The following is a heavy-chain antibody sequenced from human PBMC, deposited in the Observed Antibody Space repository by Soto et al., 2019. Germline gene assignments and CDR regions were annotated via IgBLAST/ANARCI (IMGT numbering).Heavy chain of an antibody. CDR2: IIPIFGTA. J-gene: IGHJ3*02. V-gene: IGHV1-69*13. CDR3: ASAAGLAYCGGDCSIYAFDI. Sequence: SVKVSCKASGGTFSSYSISWVRQAPGQGLEWMGGIIPIFGTANYAQKFQGRVTITADESTSTAYMELSSLRSEDTAVYYCASAAGLAYCGGDCSIYAFDIWGQGTMVTVSS. D-gene: IGHD2-21*02. CDR1: GGTFSSYS.